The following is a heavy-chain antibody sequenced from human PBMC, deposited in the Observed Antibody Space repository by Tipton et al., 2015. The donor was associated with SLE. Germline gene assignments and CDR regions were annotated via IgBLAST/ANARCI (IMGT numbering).Heavy chain of an antibody. CDR3: ARDRGFGISNWFDP. V-gene: IGHV4-61*10. CDR2: IYYSGST. CDR1: GGSISSGSYY. Sequence: TLSLTCTVSGGSISSGSYYWSWIRQPAGKGLEWIGYIYYSGSTNYNPSLKSRVTISVDTSKNQFSLKLSSVTAADTAVYYCARDRGFGISNWFDPWGQGTLVTVSS. D-gene: IGHD3-10*01. J-gene: IGHJ5*02.